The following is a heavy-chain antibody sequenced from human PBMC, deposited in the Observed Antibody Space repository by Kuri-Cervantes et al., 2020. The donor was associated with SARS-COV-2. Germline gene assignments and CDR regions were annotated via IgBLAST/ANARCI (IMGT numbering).Heavy chain of an antibody. D-gene: IGHD5-18*01. Sequence: GESLKISCAASGFTVNYYWMTWVRQAPGGGLEWVANVKQDGSETYYVESVKGRFTISRDNAKNSPYLQMNSLRADDTAVYYCVRLGAAYVDTLVVMRAVHYFDSWGQGTLVTVSS. V-gene: IGHV3-7*03. CDR3: VRLGAAYVDTLVVMRAVHYFDS. J-gene: IGHJ4*02. CDR2: VKQDGSET. CDR1: GFTVNYYW.